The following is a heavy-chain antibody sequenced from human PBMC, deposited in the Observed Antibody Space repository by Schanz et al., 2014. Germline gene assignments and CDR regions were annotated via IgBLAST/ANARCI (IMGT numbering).Heavy chain of an antibody. CDR3: ARVTTGYDS. D-gene: IGHD5-12*01. J-gene: IGHJ4*02. V-gene: IGHV1-18*01. CDR1: GYTFTRSG. Sequence: QVQLVQSGGEVKTPGASVKVSCKASGYTFTRSGISWVRQAPGQGLEWMGWIGGSDGNTNFAQKFQGRVTMTTDTSTSTVYMELRSLTSDDSAVYYCARVTTGYDSWGQGTLVTVSS. CDR2: IGGSDGNT.